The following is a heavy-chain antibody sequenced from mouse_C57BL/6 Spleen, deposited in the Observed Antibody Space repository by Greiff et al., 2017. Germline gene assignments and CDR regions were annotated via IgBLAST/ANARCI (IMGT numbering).Heavy chain of an antibody. J-gene: IGHJ3*01. CDR3: ARHEDDYDGEFAY. D-gene: IGHD2-4*01. Sequence: EVKLMESGGDLVKPGGSLKLSCAASGFTFSSYGMSWVRQTPDKRLEWVATISSGGSYTYYPDSVKGRFTISRDNAKNTLYLQMSSLKSEDTAMYYCARHEDDYDGEFAYWGQGTLVTVSA. CDR2: ISSGGSYT. V-gene: IGHV5-6*01. CDR1: GFTFSSYG.